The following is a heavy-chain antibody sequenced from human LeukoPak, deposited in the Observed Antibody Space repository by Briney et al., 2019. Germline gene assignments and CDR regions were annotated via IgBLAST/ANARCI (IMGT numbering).Heavy chain of an antibody. CDR3: ARGAYYYDSSGYYSFDY. CDR2: IIPILGIA. CDR1: GGSFNSYS. Sequence: GASVKVSCKASGGSFNSYSISWIRQAPGQGLEWMGRIIPILGIANYAQKFQGGVTITADKSTSTAYMELSSLRSEDTAVYYCARGAYYYDSSGYYSFDYWGQGTLVTVSS. D-gene: IGHD3-22*01. J-gene: IGHJ4*02. V-gene: IGHV1-69*04.